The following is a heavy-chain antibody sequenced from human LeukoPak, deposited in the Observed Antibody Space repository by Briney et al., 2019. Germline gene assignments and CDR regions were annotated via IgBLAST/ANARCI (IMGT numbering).Heavy chain of an antibody. CDR2: INAGNGNT. D-gene: IGHD6-13*01. V-gene: IGHV1-3*01. CDR1: GYTVTSYA. J-gene: IGHJ4*02. Sequence: ASVKVSCKASGYTVTSYAMHWVRQAPGQRLEWMGWINAGNGNTKYSQKFQGRVTITRDTSASTACMELSSLRSEDTAVYYCARGGRGIAAAHFDYWGQGTLVTVSS. CDR3: ARGGRGIAAAHFDY.